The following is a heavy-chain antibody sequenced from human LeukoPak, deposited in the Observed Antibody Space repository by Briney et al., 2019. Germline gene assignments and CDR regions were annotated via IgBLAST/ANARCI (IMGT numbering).Heavy chain of an antibody. D-gene: IGHD2-2*01. J-gene: IGHJ5*02. Sequence: ASVKVSCKAFGYTFTRYGITWVRQAPGQGLEWVGWISAYNGETNFAQKVQGRVTMTTDTSTSTAYMELRSLRSDDTAVYYCARLAEDIVVVPAADNWFDPWGQGTLVTVSS. V-gene: IGHV1-18*01. CDR2: ISAYNGET. CDR3: ARLAEDIVVVPAADNWFDP. CDR1: GYTFTRYG.